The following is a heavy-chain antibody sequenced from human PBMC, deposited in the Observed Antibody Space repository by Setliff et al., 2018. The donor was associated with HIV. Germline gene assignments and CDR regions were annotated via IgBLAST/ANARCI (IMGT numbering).Heavy chain of an antibody. J-gene: IGHJ4*02. CDR1: GGSISSGSYF. V-gene: IGHV4-61*02. D-gene: IGHD6-13*01. CDR3: ARESPSSSWFYFDF. Sequence: SETLSLTCTVSGGSISSGSYFWTWIRQPAGKGLEWIGRIYTSGSTNYNPSLRSRVTTSVDTSKNQFSLKLGSVTAADTAVYYCARESPSSSWFYFDFWGQGTLVTVSS. CDR2: IYTSGST.